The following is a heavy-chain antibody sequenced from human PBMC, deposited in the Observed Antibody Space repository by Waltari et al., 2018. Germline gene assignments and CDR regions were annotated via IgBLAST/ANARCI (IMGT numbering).Heavy chain of an antibody. D-gene: IGHD3-22*01. J-gene: IGHJ4*02. V-gene: IGHV1-69*08. Sequence: QVQLVQSGAEVKKPGSSVKVSCKASGGTFSSYTISWVRQAPGQGLEWMGRIIPLLGIANYAQKFQGRVTITADKSTSTAYMELSSLRSEDTAVYYCARDRPVGYYDSSGYYIMDYWGQGTLVTVSS. CDR1: GGTFSSYT. CDR2: IIPLLGIA. CDR3: ARDRPVGYYDSSGYYIMDY.